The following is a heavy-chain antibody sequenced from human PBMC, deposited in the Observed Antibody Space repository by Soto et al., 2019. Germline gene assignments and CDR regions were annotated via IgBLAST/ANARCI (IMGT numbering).Heavy chain of an antibody. CDR3: VRSPGWYKTDS. V-gene: IGHV4-4*02. CDR2: MLHSGNT. Sequence: QLQVQESGPGLVKPSGTLSLTCAVSGDSVISNWWWGWVRQSPGKGVEWIADMLHSGNTNYSPSLESRVTLSVDKSKNQFSLKMNSMTAADTAVYFCVRSPGWYKTDSWGQGILVTVSS. CDR1: GDSVISNWW. D-gene: IGHD6-19*01. J-gene: IGHJ4*02.